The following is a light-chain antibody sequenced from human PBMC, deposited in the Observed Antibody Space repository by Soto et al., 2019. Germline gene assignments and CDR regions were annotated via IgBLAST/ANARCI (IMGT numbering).Light chain of an antibody. CDR2: AAS. J-gene: IGKJ2*01. Sequence: DIQMTQSPSSLSASVGDRVTITCWASQSISTFLNWYQQKPGKAPKLLIYAASSLQSGVPSRFSGSGSGTHFTLAITSLQPEDFATYYCQQSDSIPYAFGQGTKLEI. CDR1: QSISTF. CDR3: QQSDSIPYA. V-gene: IGKV1-39*01.